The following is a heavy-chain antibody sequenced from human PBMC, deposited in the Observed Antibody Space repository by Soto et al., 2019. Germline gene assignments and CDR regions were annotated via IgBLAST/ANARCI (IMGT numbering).Heavy chain of an antibody. CDR3: ANPTSHFGGVHRYYYRPQV. D-gene: IGHD2-8*02. V-gene: IGHV5-51*01. CDR2: IYPGDSDT. CDR1: GYSFTSYW. Sequence: GESLKISCKGSGYSFTSYWIGWVRQMPGKGLEWMGIIYPGDSDTRYSPSFQGQVTISADKSISTAYLQWSSLKASDTAMYYWANPTSHFGGVHRYYYRPQVWAEGT. J-gene: IGHJ6*02.